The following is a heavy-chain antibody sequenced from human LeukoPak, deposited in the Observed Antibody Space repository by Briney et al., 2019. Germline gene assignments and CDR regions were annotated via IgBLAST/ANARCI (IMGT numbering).Heavy chain of an antibody. J-gene: IGHJ4*02. CDR2: ISGGGGTT. CDR3: ANSILGYCSGITCDDDY. D-gene: IGHD2-15*01. Sequence: GGSLRLSCAASGFTFSSYAMSWVRQAPGKGLEWVSGISGGGGTTYYADSVKGRFTISRDNSKNTLFLQMNSLRAEDTAVYYCANSILGYCSGITCDDDYWGQGTLVTVSS. V-gene: IGHV3-23*01. CDR1: GFTFSSYA.